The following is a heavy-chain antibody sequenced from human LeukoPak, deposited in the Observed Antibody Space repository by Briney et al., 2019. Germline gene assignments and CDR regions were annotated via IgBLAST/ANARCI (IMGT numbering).Heavy chain of an antibody. CDR3: ERDQDIVVVVAALRQREMGGFDP. CDR2: MNPKSGNT. V-gene: IGHV1-8*01. D-gene: IGHD2-15*01. CDR1: GYTFTNYD. J-gene: IGHJ5*02. Sequence: GASVKVSCKASGYTFTNYDINWVRQATGQGPEWMGWMNPKSGNTGYAQKFQGRVTMTRNTSISTAYMELSSLRSDDTAVYYCERDQDIVVVVAALRQREMGGFDPWGQGTLVTVPS.